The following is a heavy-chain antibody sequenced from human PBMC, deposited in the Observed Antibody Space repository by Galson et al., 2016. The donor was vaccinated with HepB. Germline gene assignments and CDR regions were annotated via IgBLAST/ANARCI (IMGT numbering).Heavy chain of an antibody. J-gene: IGHJ6*02. CDR2: SRNKARGYTT. D-gene: IGHD3-16*01. Sequence: SLRLSCAVSGFTLSDHYMEWVRQAPGKGLEWVARSRNKARGYTTEYAASAKGRFTISRDDSKNSVYLQMNSLKTEDTAVYYCVRDYAGMDAWGQGTTVTVSS. CDR3: VRDYAGMDA. CDR1: GFTLSDHY. V-gene: IGHV3-72*01.